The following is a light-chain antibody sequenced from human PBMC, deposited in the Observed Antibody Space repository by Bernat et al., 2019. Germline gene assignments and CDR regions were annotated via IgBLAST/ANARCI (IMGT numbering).Light chain of an antibody. V-gene: IGLV2-11*01. CDR1: SSDVGGYNY. CDR2: DVS. CDR3: CSYAGSHTYV. Sequence: QSALTQPRSVSGSPGQSVTISCPGTSSDVGGYNYVSWYQQHPGKAPKLMIYDVSKRPSGVPDRFSGSKSGNTASLTISGLQAEDEADYYCCSYAGSHTYVIGTGTKVTVL. J-gene: IGLJ1*01.